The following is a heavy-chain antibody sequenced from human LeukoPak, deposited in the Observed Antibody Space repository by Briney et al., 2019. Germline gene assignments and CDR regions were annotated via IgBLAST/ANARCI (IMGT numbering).Heavy chain of an antibody. CDR1: GGSISSYY. D-gene: IGHD4-11*01. J-gene: IGHJ6*02. CDR2: IYYSGST. CDR3: ARDPDYMSGMDV. V-gene: IGHV4-59*01. Sequence: SETLSLTCTVCGGSISSYYWSWIRQPPGKGLEWIGYIYYSGSTNYNPSLKSRVTISVDTSKNQFSLKLSSVTAADTAVYYCARDPDYMSGMDVWGQGTTVTVSS.